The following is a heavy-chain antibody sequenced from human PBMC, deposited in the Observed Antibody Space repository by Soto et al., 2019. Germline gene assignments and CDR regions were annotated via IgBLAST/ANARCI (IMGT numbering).Heavy chain of an antibody. D-gene: IGHD3-3*01. CDR1: GFTVSSNY. V-gene: IGHV3-66*01. J-gene: IGHJ6*03. CDR3: ARGKTYYDFWSGYYMDV. CDR2: IYSGGST. Sequence: GGSLRLSCAASGFTVSSNYMSWVRQAPGKGLEWVSVIYSGGSTYYADSVKGRFTISRDNSKNTLYLQMNSLRAEDTAVYYCARGKTYYDFWSGYYMDVWGKGTTVTVSS.